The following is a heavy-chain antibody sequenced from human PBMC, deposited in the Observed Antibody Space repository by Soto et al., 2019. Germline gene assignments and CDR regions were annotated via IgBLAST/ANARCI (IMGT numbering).Heavy chain of an antibody. J-gene: IGHJ4*02. Sequence: QVQLVQSRAEVKKPGASVKVSCKASGYTFTSYYMHWVRQAPGQGLEWMGIINPSGGSTSYAQKFQGRVPMPRDTSTSPVYMELSSLRSEDTAVYYCARGMSSHLYYFDYWGQGTLVTVSS. CDR1: GYTFTSYY. V-gene: IGHV1-46*01. CDR2: INPSGGST. D-gene: IGHD6-13*01. CDR3: ARGMSSHLYYFDY.